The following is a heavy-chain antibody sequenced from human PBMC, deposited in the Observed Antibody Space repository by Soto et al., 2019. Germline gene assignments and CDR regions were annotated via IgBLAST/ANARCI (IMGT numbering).Heavy chain of an antibody. D-gene: IGHD2-2*01. Sequence: LXLSCAASGITFSNALMTWVRQAPGKGLEWVGRIKSITDGGTTDYAAPVKGRFTISRDDSKDTLYLQMNNLRTEDTAVYHCTTDSADIVVVPATFGMDVWGQGNTVTVSS. J-gene: IGHJ6*02. CDR3: TTDSADIVVVPATFGMDV. V-gene: IGHV3-15*01. CDR1: GITFSNAL. CDR2: IKSITDGGTT.